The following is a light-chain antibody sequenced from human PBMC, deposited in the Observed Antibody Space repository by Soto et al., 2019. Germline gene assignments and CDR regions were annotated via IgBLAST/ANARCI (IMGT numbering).Light chain of an antibody. V-gene: IGLV2-8*01. CDR2: EVS. J-gene: IGLJ2*01. Sequence: QSALTQPPSASGSPGQSVTISCTGTSSDIGGYNYVSWYQQHPGKAPKLMIYEVSKRPSGVPDRFSGSKSGNTASLTVSGLQAEDEADCYCSSYAGSNTLVFGGGTKLTVL. CDR1: SSDIGGYNY. CDR3: SSYAGSNTLV.